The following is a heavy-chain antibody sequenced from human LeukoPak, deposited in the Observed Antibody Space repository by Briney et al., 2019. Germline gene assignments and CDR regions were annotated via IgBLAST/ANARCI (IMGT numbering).Heavy chain of an antibody. CDR1: GFTFSSYS. Sequence: GGSLRLSCAASGFTFSSYSMNWVRQAPGKGLEWVSSISSSSSYIYYADSVKGRFTISRDNAKNSLYLQMNSLRAEDTAVYYCASTRWNRPLSFDYWGRGTLVTVSS. V-gene: IGHV3-21*01. J-gene: IGHJ4*02. D-gene: IGHD1-1*01. CDR3: ASTRWNRPLSFDY. CDR2: ISSSSSYI.